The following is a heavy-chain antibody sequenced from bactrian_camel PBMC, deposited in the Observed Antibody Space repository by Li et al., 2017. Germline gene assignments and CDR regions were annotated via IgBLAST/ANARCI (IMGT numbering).Heavy chain of an antibody. CDR3: AARWVACGTMWYEQLQYNY. CDR1: GDAVNSLC. CDR2: IDSDGT. Sequence: QLVESGGGSVQAGGSLRLSCAASGDAVNSLCMAWFRQAPGKEREGVAAIDSDGTTYAESVKGRFTISKDIAENNLYLQMNSLKPEDTAMYYCAARWVACGTMWYEQLQYNYWGQGTQVTVS. V-gene: IGHV3S26*01. J-gene: IGHJ4*01. D-gene: IGHD6*01.